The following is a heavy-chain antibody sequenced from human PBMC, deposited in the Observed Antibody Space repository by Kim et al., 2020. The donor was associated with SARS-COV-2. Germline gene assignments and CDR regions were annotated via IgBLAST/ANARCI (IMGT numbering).Heavy chain of an antibody. J-gene: IGHJ4*02. D-gene: IGHD3-10*01. CDR1: GFTFSSYG. Sequence: GGSLRLSCAASGFTFSSYGMHWVRQAPGKGLEWVAVIWYDGSNKYYADSVKGRFTISRDNSKNTLYLQMNSLRAEDTAVYYCAKGYLPFSLWSHFDYWGQGTLVTVSS. CDR3: AKGYLPFSLWSHFDY. V-gene: IGHV3-33*06. CDR2: IWYDGSNK.